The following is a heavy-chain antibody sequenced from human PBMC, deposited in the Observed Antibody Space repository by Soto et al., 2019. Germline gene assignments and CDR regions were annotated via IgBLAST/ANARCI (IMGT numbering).Heavy chain of an antibody. Sequence: GGSLRLSXVASGFPFTNAWINWVRQVPGKGLEWVGRVKSKTDGGSSDYAAAVKGGFAVSRDDSRNIVYLQMNSLKIEDSGVYYCTTDSRTTLPEIRFDYWGHGTQVTVSS. J-gene: IGHJ4*01. CDR1: GFPFTNAW. D-gene: IGHD1-26*01. CDR2: VKSKTDGGSS. V-gene: IGHV3-15*07. CDR3: TTDSRTTLPEIRFDY.